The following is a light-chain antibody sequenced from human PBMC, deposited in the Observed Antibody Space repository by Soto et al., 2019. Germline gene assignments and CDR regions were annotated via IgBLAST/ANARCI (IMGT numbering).Light chain of an antibody. CDR3: CSFAGSNTFV. Sequence: QSVLTQPASVSGSPGQSITLSCTGTSSDVGSYNLVSWYQQHPGKAPKLMIYEGSKRPSGVSNRFSGSKSDNTASLTISGLQAEDEADYYCCSFAGSNTFVFGTGTK. J-gene: IGLJ1*01. CDR2: EGS. V-gene: IGLV2-23*03. CDR1: SSDVGSYNL.